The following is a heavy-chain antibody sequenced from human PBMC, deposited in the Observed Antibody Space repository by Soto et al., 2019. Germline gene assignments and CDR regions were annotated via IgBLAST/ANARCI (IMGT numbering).Heavy chain of an antibody. CDR3: ARESTVTTTPYYYYYYMDV. CDR1: GGSISSGGYY. J-gene: IGHJ6*03. V-gene: IGHV4-31*03. Sequence: QVQLQESGPGLVKPSQTLSLTCTVSGGSISSGGYYWSWIRQHPGKGLEWIGYIYYSGSTYYNPSLKSRVTISVDTSKNQFSLKLSSVTAADTAVYYCARESTVTTTPYYYYYYMDVWGKGTTVTVSS. CDR2: IYYSGST. D-gene: IGHD4-17*01.